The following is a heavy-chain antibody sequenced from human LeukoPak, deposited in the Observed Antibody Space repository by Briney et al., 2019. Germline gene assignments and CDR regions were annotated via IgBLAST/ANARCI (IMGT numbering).Heavy chain of an antibody. J-gene: IGHJ6*02. V-gene: IGHV4-59*01. CDR1: GGSISSYY. CDR2: IYYSGST. Sequence: SGTLSLTCTVSGGSISSYYWSWIRQPPGKGLEWIGYIYYSGSTNYNPSLKSRVTISVDTSKNQFSLKPSSVTAADTAVYYCARFEPAAIYGMDVWGQGTTVTVSS. D-gene: IGHD2-2*02. CDR3: ARFEPAAIYGMDV.